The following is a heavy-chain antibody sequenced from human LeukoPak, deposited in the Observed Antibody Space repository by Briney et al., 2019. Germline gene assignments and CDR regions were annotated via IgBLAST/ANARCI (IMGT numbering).Heavy chain of an antibody. CDR1: GGSISSYY. CDR3: ARGDGNFDY. Sequence: NASETLSLTCTVSGGSISSYYWSWIRQPPGEGLEWIGYIYYSGSTNYNPSLKSRVTISVDTSKNQFSLKLSSVTAADTAVYYCARGDGNFDYWGQGTLVTVSS. J-gene: IGHJ4*02. V-gene: IGHV4-59*01. CDR2: IYYSGST.